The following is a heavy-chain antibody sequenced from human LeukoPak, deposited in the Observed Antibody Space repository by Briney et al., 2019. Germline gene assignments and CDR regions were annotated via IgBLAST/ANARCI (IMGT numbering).Heavy chain of an antibody. J-gene: IGHJ4*02. CDR2: IKQDGSEK. V-gene: IGHV3-7*04. D-gene: IGHD2-15*01. Sequence: GGSLRLSCAASGFTFSRYWMSWVRQAPGKGLEWVANIKQDGSEKYYVDSVKGRFTISRDNAKNSLYLQMNSLRAEDTAVYYCARDRSRYCSGGSCSRFDYWGQGTLVTVSS. CDR1: GFTFSRYW. CDR3: ARDRSRYCSGGSCSRFDY.